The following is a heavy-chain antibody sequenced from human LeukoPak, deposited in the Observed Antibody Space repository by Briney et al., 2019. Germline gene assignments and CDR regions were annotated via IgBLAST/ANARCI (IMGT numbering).Heavy chain of an antibody. CDR1: GGSISSGGYY. D-gene: IGHD2-15*01. Sequence: SETLSLTCTVSGGSISSGGYYWSWIRQHPGKGLEWIGYIYYSGSTYYNPSLKSRVTISVDTSKNQFCLKLSSVTAADTAVYYCARGRYCSGGSCLGYWGQGTLVTVSS. J-gene: IGHJ4*02. CDR3: ARGRYCSGGSCLGY. CDR2: IYYSGST. V-gene: IGHV4-31*03.